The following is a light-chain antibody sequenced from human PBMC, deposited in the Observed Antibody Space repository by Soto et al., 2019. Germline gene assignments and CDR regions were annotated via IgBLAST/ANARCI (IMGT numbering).Light chain of an antibody. J-gene: IGKJ1*01. CDR3: QQYNDWPRT. Sequence: EVVMTQSPATLSVSAGEGATLSCRASQSVSSNLAWYQQRPGQAPRLLIYSASTRATGIPARFSGSASGTEFTLTISSLQSEDFADYYCQQYNDWPRTFGQGTKVEIQ. CDR1: QSVSSN. V-gene: IGKV3-15*01. CDR2: SAS.